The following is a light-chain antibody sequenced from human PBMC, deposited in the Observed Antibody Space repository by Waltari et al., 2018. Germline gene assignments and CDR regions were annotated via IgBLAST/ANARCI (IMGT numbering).Light chain of an antibody. J-gene: IGKJ4*01. V-gene: IGKV2-30*01. CDR3: MQGSHWPVT. CDR2: EVS. Sequence: VVLTQSPRSLSVTLGQTASISCRSSQSLEYSGGVAYLCWFQQRPGQSPRRLIYEVSYRDSGVPYRFSGSGSGTDFTLKITRVEAEDVAIYFCMQGSHWPVTFGEGTKVEI. CDR1: QSLEYSGGVAY.